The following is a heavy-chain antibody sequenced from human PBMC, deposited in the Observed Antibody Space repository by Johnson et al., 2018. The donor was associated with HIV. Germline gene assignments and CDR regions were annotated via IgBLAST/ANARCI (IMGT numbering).Heavy chain of an antibody. CDR1: GFTFSSYG. V-gene: IGHV3-30*18. D-gene: IGHD3-10*01. CDR3: AKEGITMEVDI. J-gene: IGHJ3*02. CDR2: ISFAGTNK. Sequence: QVQLVESGGGVVRPGRSLRLSCAASGFTFSSYGMAWVRQAPGKGLEWVTAISFAGTNKYYADSVKGRFTISRDNSKNTLYLQMNSLRAEDTAVYYCAKEGITMEVDIWGQGTMVTVSS.